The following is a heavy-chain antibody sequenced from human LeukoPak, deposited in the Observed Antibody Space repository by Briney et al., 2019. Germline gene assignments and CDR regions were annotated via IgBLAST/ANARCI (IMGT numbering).Heavy chain of an antibody. V-gene: IGHV4-59*08. CDR3: ARGGWSLDF. Sequence: SETLSLTCTVSGGSMNNYYWSWIRQPTGKGLERIGYIYYSGSTNYNPSLKSRVAMSVDTSKNQFSLKLSSVTAADTAVYFCARGGWSLDFWGRGTLVTVSS. CDR1: GGSMNNYY. J-gene: IGHJ2*01. CDR2: IYYSGST.